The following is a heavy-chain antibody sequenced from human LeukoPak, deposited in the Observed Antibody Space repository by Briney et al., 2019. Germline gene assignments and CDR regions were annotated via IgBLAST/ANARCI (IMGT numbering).Heavy chain of an antibody. Sequence: TGGSLRLSCAASGFTFTNYWMSWVRQPPGKGLEWVANIRHDESEIYYVDSVKGRFTISRDNAKDSLFLQMNSLRAEDTAVYYCAKPARTDYADYWGQGTLVTVSS. CDR1: GFTFTNYW. J-gene: IGHJ4*02. V-gene: IGHV3-7*03. D-gene: IGHD1-14*01. CDR2: IRHDESEI. CDR3: AKPARTDYADY.